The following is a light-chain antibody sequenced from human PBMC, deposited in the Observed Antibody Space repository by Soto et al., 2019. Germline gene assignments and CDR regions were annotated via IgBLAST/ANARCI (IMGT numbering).Light chain of an antibody. CDR1: QSVSSSY. Sequence: EIVLTQSPATLSLSQGERATLSCRASQSVSSSYLAWYQQKPGQAPRLLIYGASSRATGIPDRFSGSGSGTDFTLTISRLEPEDFAVYYCQQYGSSRTFGQGTKVDI. J-gene: IGKJ1*01. V-gene: IGKV3-20*01. CDR3: QQYGSSRT. CDR2: GAS.